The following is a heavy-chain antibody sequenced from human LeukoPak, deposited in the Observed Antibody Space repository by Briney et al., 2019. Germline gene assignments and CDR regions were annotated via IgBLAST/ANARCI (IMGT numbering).Heavy chain of an antibody. CDR2: INPNSGGT. D-gene: IGHD3-10*01. J-gene: IGHJ6*04. CDR1: GYTFTDYY. V-gene: IGHV1-2*02. CDR3: ARDRASTYYYGSGRGMDV. Sequence: ASVKGSCKGSGYTFTDYYIHWVRQGPGPGLEWVGWINPNSGGTNYAQKFQGRVTMTRDTSISTAYMGLSRLRFDDTAVYYCARDRASTYYYGSGRGMDVWGKGTTVTISS.